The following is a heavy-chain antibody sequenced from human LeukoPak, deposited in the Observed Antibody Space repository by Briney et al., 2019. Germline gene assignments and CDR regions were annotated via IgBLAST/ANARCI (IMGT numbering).Heavy chain of an antibody. CDR3: ARDLLNEGNHLDY. D-gene: IGHD4-23*01. J-gene: IGHJ4*02. CDR1: GDSISSGDYY. V-gene: IGHV4-30-4*01. Sequence: SETLSLTCTVSGDSISSGDYYWSWIRQPPGKGLEWIGYIYYSGSTYYNPSLKSRVTISVDTSKNQFSLKLSSVTAADTAVYYCARDLLNEGNHLDYWGQGTLVTVSS. CDR2: IYYSGST.